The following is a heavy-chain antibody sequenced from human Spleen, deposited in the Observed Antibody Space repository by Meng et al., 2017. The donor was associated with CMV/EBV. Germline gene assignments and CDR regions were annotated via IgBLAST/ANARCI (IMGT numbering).Heavy chain of an antibody. V-gene: IGHV5-51*01. J-gene: IGHJ3*02. Sequence: KVSCKGSGYSFTSYWIGWVRQMPGKGLEWMGIIYPADSDARYSPSFEGHVTISVDKSTTTAYLQWTSLKASDTAMYYCARPPLSSDAFDIWGQGTMVTVSS. CDR3: ARPPLSSDAFDI. D-gene: IGHD5/OR15-5a*01. CDR1: GYSFTSYW. CDR2: IYPADSDA.